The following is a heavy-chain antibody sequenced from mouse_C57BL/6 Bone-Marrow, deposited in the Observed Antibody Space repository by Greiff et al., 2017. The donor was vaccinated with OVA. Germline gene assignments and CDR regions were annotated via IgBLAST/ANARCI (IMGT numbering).Heavy chain of an antibody. CDR2: IDPSDSYT. CDR1: GYTFTSYW. CDR3: ATRLLYYAMDY. V-gene: IGHV1-50*01. Sequence: VQLQQPGAELVKPGASVKLSCKASGYTFTSYWMQWVKQRPGQGLVWIGEIDPSDSYTNYNQKFKGKATLTVDTSSSTAYMQLSSLTSEDSAVYYCATRLLYYAMDYWGQGTSVTVSS. J-gene: IGHJ4*01. D-gene: IGHD2-3*01.